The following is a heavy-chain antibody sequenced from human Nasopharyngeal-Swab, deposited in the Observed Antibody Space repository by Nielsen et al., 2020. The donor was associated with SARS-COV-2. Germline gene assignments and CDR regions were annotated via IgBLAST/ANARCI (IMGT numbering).Heavy chain of an antibody. CDR3: AKFTAAFWSVYPFDR. D-gene: IGHD3-3*01. Sequence: GGSLRLSCAASGFTFTNYAMSWVRQAPGKGLEWVSSISGGGGNAYYADSVEGRFTISKDTSKNTLYLQMNSLRAEDTALYFCAKFTAAFWSVYPFDRWGQGTLVTVSS. CDR2: ISGGGGNA. V-gene: IGHV3-23*01. J-gene: IGHJ4*02. CDR1: GFTFTNYA.